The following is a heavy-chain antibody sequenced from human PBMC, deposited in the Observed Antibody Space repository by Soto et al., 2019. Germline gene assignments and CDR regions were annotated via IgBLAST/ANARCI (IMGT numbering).Heavy chain of an antibody. Sequence: GSLRLSCAASGFTFSDHYMAWFRQSPERGLEWLAYISHRSLTIYHARSVKDRFTISRDDATDSLYLQMNSLRVEDTAVYFCARGGGSSPFDYWGQGTVVTVSS. J-gene: IGHJ4*02. CDR2: ISHRSLTI. V-gene: IGHV3-11*01. D-gene: IGHD6-6*01. CDR3: ARGGGSSPFDY. CDR1: GFTFSDHY.